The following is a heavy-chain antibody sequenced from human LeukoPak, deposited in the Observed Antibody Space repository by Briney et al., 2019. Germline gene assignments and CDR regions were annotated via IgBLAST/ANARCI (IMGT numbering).Heavy chain of an antibody. CDR2: ISERGGST. J-gene: IGHJ4*02. D-gene: IGHD3-10*01. Sequence: GGSLRLSCVVSGISLSNYAMTWVRQAPGQGLEWVSYISERGGSTTYADSVKGRFTISRDSSLNTLYLQMNNLRAEDTAVYFCAKRGVVIRGILVIGYHQEAYHYDFWGQGVLVTVSS. CDR1: GISLSNYA. V-gene: IGHV3-23*01. CDR3: AKRGVVIRGILVIGYHQEAYHYDF.